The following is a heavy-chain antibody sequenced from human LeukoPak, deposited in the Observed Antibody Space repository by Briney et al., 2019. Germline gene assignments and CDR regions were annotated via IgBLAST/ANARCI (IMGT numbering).Heavy chain of an antibody. Sequence: GASVKVSCKASGYTFTGYYMHRVRQAPGQGLEWMGWINPNSGGTNYAQKFQGRVTMTRDTSISTAYMELSRLRSEDTAVYYCATVMIRYFDWWGQGTLVTVSS. V-gene: IGHV1-2*02. CDR1: GYTFTGYY. D-gene: IGHD3-22*01. J-gene: IGHJ4*02. CDR2: INPNSGGT. CDR3: ATVMIRYFDW.